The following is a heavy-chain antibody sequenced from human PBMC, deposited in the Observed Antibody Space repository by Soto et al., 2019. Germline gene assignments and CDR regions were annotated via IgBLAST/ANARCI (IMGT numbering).Heavy chain of an antibody. V-gene: IGHV3-23*01. D-gene: IGHD3-3*01. CDR1: GFTFGSYA. Sequence: EMQLSESGGGLVQPGGSLRLSCAASGFTFGSYAMSWVRQAPGKGLEWVSAISGGGSGTYNADSVKGRFTISRDNSKKTLFLQMNSLRVEDTSIYYCAKDPKSAVRFNWFDPWGQGTLVTVSS. J-gene: IGHJ5*02. CDR3: AKDPKSAVRFNWFDP. CDR2: ISGGGSGT.